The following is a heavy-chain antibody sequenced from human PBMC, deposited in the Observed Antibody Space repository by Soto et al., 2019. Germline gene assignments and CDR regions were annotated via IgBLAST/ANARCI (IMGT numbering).Heavy chain of an antibody. J-gene: IGHJ6*03. CDR1: GYTFTSYG. D-gene: IGHD2-21*02. V-gene: IGHV1-18*01. Sequence: ASVKVSCKSSGYTFTSYGISWVRQAPGQGLEWMGWSSAYNGKTNYAQKLQGRVTMTTDTSTGTAYMELRSLRSNDTAVYYCARVPLVTGTVGSYFYYYMDVWG. CDR2: SSAYNGKT. CDR3: ARVPLVTGTVGSYFYYYMDV.